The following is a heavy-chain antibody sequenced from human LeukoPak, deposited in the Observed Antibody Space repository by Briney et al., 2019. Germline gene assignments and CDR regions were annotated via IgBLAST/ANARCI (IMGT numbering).Heavy chain of an antibody. J-gene: IGHJ5*02. CDR1: GYTSTNFG. V-gene: IGHV1-2*02. Sequence: ASVKVSCKASGYTSTNFGVTWVRQAPGQGLEWMGWINPNSGGTNYAQKFQGRVTMTRDTSISTAYMELSRLRSDDTAVYYCARDPGAYTIDSCFDPWGQGTLVTVSS. D-gene: IGHD3-16*01. CDR3: ARDPGAYTIDSCFDP. CDR2: INPNSGGT.